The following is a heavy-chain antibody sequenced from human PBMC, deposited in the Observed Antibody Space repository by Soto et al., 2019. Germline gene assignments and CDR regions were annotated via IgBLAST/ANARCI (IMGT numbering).Heavy chain of an antibody. J-gene: IGHJ3*01. CDR1: GGTFSSYA. D-gene: IGHD2-15*01. V-gene: IGHV1-69*01. CDR3: GRATRVDVVVVAAPGRHAFDL. Sequence: QVQLVQSGAEVKKPGFSVKVSCKASGGTFSSYAISWVRQAPGQGLEWMGGIVAIFGTANYAQKFQGRVTITAEESTNKAYMELSRLGSQDTAVYYCGRATRVDVVVVAAPGRHAFDLWGQGTMVTGPS. CDR2: IVAIFGTA.